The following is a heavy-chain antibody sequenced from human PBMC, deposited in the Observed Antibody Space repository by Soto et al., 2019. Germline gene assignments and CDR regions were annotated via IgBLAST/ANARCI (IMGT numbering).Heavy chain of an antibody. CDR3: ARGLRTGNYGMDV. Sequence: QEQLLQSGAEVRKPGSSVKVSCKVLGGTFNTYAVPWVRQSPGQGLEWMGGIILMFETVNYPQRVQGRLTIAADESTSTAYMELTSLTSADTAIYFCARGLRTGNYGMDVWGQGTTVTVSS. V-gene: IGHV1-69*01. D-gene: IGHD2-15*01. CDR1: GGTFNTYA. CDR2: IILMFETV. J-gene: IGHJ6*02.